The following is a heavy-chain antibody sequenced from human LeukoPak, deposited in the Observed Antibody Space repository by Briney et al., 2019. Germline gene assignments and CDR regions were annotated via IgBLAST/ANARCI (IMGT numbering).Heavy chain of an antibody. Sequence: PSQTLSLTCTVSGGSISSGGYYWSWIRQHPGKGLEWIGYIYYSGSTYYNPSLKSRVTISVDTSKNQFSLKLSSVTAADTAVYYCARAGGYYDSSGYYPPTLWGQGTLVTVSS. D-gene: IGHD3-22*01. CDR3: ARAGGYYDSSGYYPPTL. CDR1: GGSISSGGYY. CDR2: IYYSGST. V-gene: IGHV4-31*03. J-gene: IGHJ4*02.